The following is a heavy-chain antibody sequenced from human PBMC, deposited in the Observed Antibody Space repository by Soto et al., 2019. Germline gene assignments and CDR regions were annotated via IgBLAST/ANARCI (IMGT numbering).Heavy chain of an antibody. CDR1: GFAFGNYW. CDR3: ARAEVDY. CDR2: MTSDGRTT. J-gene: IGHJ4*02. V-gene: IGHV3-74*03. Sequence: GGSLRLFCAASGFAFGNYWMHWVRQAPGKGPEWVSRMTSDGRTTQNADSGKGRFTVSTDNAKNTLYLQMNTLRAEDTAVYYCARAEVDYWGPGTLVTVSS.